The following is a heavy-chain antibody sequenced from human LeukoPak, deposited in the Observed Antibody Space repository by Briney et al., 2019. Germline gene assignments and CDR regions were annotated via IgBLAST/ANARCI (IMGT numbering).Heavy chain of an antibody. CDR1: GASLSSYF. Sequence: SETLSLTCNVSGASLSSYFWSWIRQPPGKGQEWIGYIYYDGYPNYSPSLRSRITISVEKSKSQFSLNLRSVTAADTALYFCAGTELGYCTVTGCPLESWGQGTLVTVSP. J-gene: IGHJ4*02. CDR2: IYYDGYP. CDR3: AGTELGYCTVTGCPLES. D-gene: IGHD2-8*02. V-gene: IGHV4-59*01.